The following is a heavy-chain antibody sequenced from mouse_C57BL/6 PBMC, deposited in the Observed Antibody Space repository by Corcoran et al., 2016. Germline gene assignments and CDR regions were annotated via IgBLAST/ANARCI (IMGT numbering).Heavy chain of an antibody. CDR2: IYPRSGNT. J-gene: IGHJ2*01. CDR3: ARYAEDMHYYGSSDEIDY. Sequence: QVQLQQSGAELARPGASVKLSCKASGYTFTSYGISWVKQRTGQGLEWIGEIYPRSGNTYYNEKFKGKATLTADKSSSTAYMELRSLTSEDSAVYFCARYAEDMHYYGSSDEIDYWGQGTTLTVSS. V-gene: IGHV1-81*01. CDR1: GYTFTSYG. D-gene: IGHD1-1*01.